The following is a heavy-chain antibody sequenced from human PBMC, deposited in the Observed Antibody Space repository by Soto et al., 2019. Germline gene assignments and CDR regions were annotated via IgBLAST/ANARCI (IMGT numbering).Heavy chain of an antibody. V-gene: IGHV3-73*01. CDR1: VFTFIGSA. CDR2: IRSKANSYAT. Sequence: GWSLRLACASSVFTFIGSAMHWVRQASGKGLEWVGCIRSKANSYATAYAASVKGRFTISRDDSKNTAYLQMNSLKTEDTAVYYCTPSGWPYYFDYWGQGTLVTVSS. CDR3: TPSGWPYYFDY. D-gene: IGHD6-19*01. J-gene: IGHJ4*02.